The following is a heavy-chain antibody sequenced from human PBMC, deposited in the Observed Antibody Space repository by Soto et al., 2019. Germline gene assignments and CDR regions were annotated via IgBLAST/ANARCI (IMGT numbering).Heavy chain of an antibody. CDR1: GFTFSSYS. CDR3: ARDADYGDYADAFDI. D-gene: IGHD4-17*01. J-gene: IGHJ3*02. Sequence: EVQLVESGGGLVQPGGSLRLSCAASGFTFSSYSMNWVRQAPGKGLEGVSYISSSSSTIYYADSVKGRFTISRDNAKNSLYLQMNSLRAEDTAVYYCARDADYGDYADAFDIWGQGTMVTVSS. CDR2: ISSSSSTI. V-gene: IGHV3-48*01.